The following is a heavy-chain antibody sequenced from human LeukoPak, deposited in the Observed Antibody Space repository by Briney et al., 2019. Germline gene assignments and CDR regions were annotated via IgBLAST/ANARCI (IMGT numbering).Heavy chain of an antibody. CDR3: ARGSSGHIHPTKYFDL. CDR2: IGTAGDT. CDR1: GFTFSTFD. V-gene: IGHV3-13*01. Sequence: QPGGSLRLSCAASGFTFSTFDMHWVRQVTGKGLEWVSGIGTAGDTYYTGSVKGRFTISRENAKNSLYLQMKSLRAGDTAVYYCARGSSGHIHPTKYFDLWGRGTLVTVSS. D-gene: IGHD3-22*01. J-gene: IGHJ2*01.